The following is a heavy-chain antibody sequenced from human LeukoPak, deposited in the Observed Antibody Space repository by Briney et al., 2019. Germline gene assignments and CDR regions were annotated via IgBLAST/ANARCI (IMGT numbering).Heavy chain of an antibody. CDR3: ARQQDTTNPGY. D-gene: IGHD5-18*01. CDR1: GFTVSSNY. CDR2: IYSGGNT. Sequence: PGGSLRLSCAASGFTVSSNYMNWVRQAPGKGLEWVSIIYSGGNTYYADSVKGRFTISRDNSKNTLYLQMNGLRAEDTAVYYCARQQDTTNPGYWGQGTLVTVSS. J-gene: IGHJ4*02. V-gene: IGHV3-66*04.